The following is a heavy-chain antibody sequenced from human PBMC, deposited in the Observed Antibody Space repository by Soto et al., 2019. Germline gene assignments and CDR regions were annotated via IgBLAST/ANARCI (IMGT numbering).Heavy chain of an antibody. CDR3: ALFLVVPPAMLAP. CDR1: GLSFSSYS. J-gene: IGHJ5*02. D-gene: IGHD2-2*01. CDR2: ISSSSSYI. V-gene: IGHV3-21*01. Sequence: GGSLGLSCAASGLSFSSYSMKWVRQAPGKGLEWVSSISSSSSYIYYADSVKGRVTISRDNAKNSLYLQMNSLRAEDTAVYYCALFLVVPPAMLAPLCQGTLLTRSS.